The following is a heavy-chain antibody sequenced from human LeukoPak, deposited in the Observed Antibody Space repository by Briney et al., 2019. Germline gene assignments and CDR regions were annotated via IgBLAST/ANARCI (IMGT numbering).Heavy chain of an antibody. CDR3: ASGYHNWFDP. CDR2: ISSSSSYI. Sequence: GGSLRLSCAASGFTFSSYSMNWVRQAPGKGLEWVSSISSSSSYIYYADSVKGRFTISRDNAKNSLYLQMNSLRAEDTAVHYCASGYHNWFDPWGQGTLVTVSS. V-gene: IGHV3-21*01. CDR1: GFTFSSYS. J-gene: IGHJ5*02. D-gene: IGHD5-18*01.